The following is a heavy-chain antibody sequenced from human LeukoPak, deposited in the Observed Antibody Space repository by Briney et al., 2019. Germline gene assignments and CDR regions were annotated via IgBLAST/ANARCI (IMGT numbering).Heavy chain of an antibody. D-gene: IGHD3-16*02. Sequence: ASVKVSCKASGYTFTSYGISWVRQAPGQGLEWMGWISAYNGNTNYAQKLQGRVTMTTDTSTSTAYMELRSLRSDDTAVYYCARVGFNYNYDYVWGSYRYTRWGQGTLVTVSS. J-gene: IGHJ4*02. CDR3: ARVGFNYNYDYVWGSYRYTR. V-gene: IGHV1-18*01. CDR2: ISAYNGNT. CDR1: GYTFTSYG.